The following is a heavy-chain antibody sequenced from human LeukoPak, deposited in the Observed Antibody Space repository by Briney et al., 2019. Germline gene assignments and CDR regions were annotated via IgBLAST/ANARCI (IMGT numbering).Heavy chain of an antibody. CDR1: GGSISSGGYY. CDR3: ARYWGPPNWFDP. Sequence: SQTLSLTCTVSGGSISSGGYYWSWIRQPPGKGLEWIGYIYYSGSTNYNPSLKSRVTISVDTSKNQFSLKLSSVTAADTAVYYCARYWGPPNWFDPWGQGTLVTVSS. J-gene: IGHJ5*02. CDR2: IYYSGST. V-gene: IGHV4-61*08. D-gene: IGHD7-27*01.